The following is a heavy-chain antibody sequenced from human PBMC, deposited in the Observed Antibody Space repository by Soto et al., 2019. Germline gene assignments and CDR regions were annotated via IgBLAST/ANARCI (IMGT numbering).Heavy chain of an antibody. D-gene: IGHD3-22*01. CDR2: IIPIFGTA. J-gene: IGHJ6*03. Sequence: ASVKVSCKASGGTFSSYAISWVRQAPGQGLEWMGGIIPIFGTANYAQKFQGRVTITADESTSTAYMELSSLRSEDTAVYYCATGSYSSGHYYYYYYMDVWGKGTTVTVSS. CDR3: ATGSYSSGHYYYYYYMDV. CDR1: GGTFSSYA. V-gene: IGHV1-69*13.